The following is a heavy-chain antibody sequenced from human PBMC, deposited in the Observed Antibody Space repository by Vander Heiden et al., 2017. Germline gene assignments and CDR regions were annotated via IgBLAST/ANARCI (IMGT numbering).Heavy chain of an antibody. V-gene: IGHV3-74*01. J-gene: IGHJ4*02. CDR3: ARRDPGGGFLDY. D-gene: IGHD2-15*01. CDR1: AFTFRTFW. Sequence: EVQLVASGGGSVRPGGSLRLACAANAFTFRTFWMHWVRQVPGKGPVWVSRINGDQSITLYADSVKGRFTISRDNAKTTLYLQMNSLRVEDTAVYYCARRDPGGGFLDYWGQGILVTVSS. CDR2: INGDQSIT.